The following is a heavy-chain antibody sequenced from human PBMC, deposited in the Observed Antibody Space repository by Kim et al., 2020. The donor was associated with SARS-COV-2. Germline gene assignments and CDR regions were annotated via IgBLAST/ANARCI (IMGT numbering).Heavy chain of an antibody. V-gene: IGHV4-59*01. CDR3: ARDSWYGGNSDAFDI. J-gene: IGHJ3*02. Sequence: PSRKRRVTITVDTSKNQFSLKLSSVTAADTAVYYCARDSWYGGNSDAFDIWGQGTMVTVSS. D-gene: IGHD2-21*02.